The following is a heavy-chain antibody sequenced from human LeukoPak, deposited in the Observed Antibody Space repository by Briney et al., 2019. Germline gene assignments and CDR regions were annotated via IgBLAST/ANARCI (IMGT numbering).Heavy chain of an antibody. J-gene: IGHJ6*02. Sequence: PGGSLRLSCAASGFTVSSNYMSWVRQAPGKGLEWVSVIYSGGSTYYADSVKGRFIISRHNSKNTLYLQMNSLRAEDTAVYYCASPINHQGALGNGMDVWGQGTTVTVSS. CDR2: IYSGGST. D-gene: IGHD2-2*01. V-gene: IGHV3-53*04. CDR1: GFTVSSNY. CDR3: ASPINHQGALGNGMDV.